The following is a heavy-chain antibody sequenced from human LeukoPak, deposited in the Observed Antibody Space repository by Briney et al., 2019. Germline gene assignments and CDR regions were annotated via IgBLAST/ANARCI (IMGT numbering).Heavy chain of an antibody. CDR2: ISSSGSTI. D-gene: IGHD6-19*01. V-gene: IGHV3-11*01. J-gene: IGHJ4*02. CDR1: GFTFSDYY. Sequence: PGGSLRLSCAASGFTFSDYYMSWLRQAPGKGLEWVSYISSSGSTIYYADSVKGRFTISRDNAKNSLYLQMNSLRAEDTPVYYCARDRVASSGWSGGSIDYWGQGTLVTVSS. CDR3: ARDRVASSGWSGGSIDY.